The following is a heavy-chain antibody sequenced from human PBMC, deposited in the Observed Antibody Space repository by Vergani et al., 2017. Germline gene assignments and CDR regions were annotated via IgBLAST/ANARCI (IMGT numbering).Heavy chain of an antibody. CDR3: ARAWYYDSSGYQANDDY. CDR2: INPSGGST. J-gene: IGHJ4*02. CDR1: GSTFTSYY. D-gene: IGHD3-22*01. V-gene: IGHV1-46*01. Sequence: QVQLVQSGAEVKKPGASVKVSCKASGSTFTSYYMHWVRQAPGQGLEWMGIINPSGGSTSYAQKFQGRVTMTRDTSTSTVYMELSSLRSENTAVYYCARAWYYDSSGYQANDDYWGQGTLVTVSS.